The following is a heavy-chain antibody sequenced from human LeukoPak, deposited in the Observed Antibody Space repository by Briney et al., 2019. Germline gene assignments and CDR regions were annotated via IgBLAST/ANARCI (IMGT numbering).Heavy chain of an antibody. CDR2: LSSGGRKT. V-gene: IGHV3-30*03. J-gene: IGHJ4*02. CDR3: VRVPLGYSAYEDEDLIYYFDY. CDR1: GFTFTRHG. Sequence: GRSLRLSCEVSGFTFTRHGMHWVRQAPGKGLEWVASLSSGGRKTHYADSVRGRSTTSRDTSKNTLSLQMDSLRVEDTAVYFCVRVPLGYSAYEDEDLIYYFDYWGQGTLVTVSS. D-gene: IGHD5-12*01.